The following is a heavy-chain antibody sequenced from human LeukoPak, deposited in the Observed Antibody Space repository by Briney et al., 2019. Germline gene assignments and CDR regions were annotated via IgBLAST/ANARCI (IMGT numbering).Heavy chain of an antibody. D-gene: IGHD6-19*01. CDR2: ITGSGITT. Sequence: GGSLRLSCAVSGSTFSNFDMSWVRQAPGRGLEWVSGITGSGITTYYAGSVKGRFTISRDNSKNTLYLQMNSLRAEDTAMYYCAKGRGAFSSGWYYDYWGQGTLVTVSS. V-gene: IGHV3-23*01. CDR3: AKGRGAFSSGWYYDY. J-gene: IGHJ4*02. CDR1: GSTFSNFD.